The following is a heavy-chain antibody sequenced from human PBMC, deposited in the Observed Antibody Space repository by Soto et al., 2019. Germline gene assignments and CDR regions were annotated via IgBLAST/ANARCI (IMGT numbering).Heavy chain of an antibody. CDR3: ARVASSSSWHIPHFDQ. V-gene: IGHV3-33*01. Sequence: PGGSLRLSCAASGFMFRSYAMHWVRQAPGKGLEWVAGIWYDGSTKYYGDSVEGRYSISRDNSKSMLDLQMNSLRAEDTAVYYCARVASSSSWHIPHFDQWGQGTLVTVSS. CDR2: IWYDGSTK. D-gene: IGHD6-13*01. CDR1: GFMFRSYA. J-gene: IGHJ4*02.